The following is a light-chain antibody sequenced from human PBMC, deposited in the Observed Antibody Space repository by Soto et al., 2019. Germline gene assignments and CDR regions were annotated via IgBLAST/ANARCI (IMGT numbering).Light chain of an antibody. CDR3: QSYDSSLSAV. CDR1: SSNIGAGYD. J-gene: IGLJ2*01. V-gene: IGLV1-40*01. Sequence: QPVLTQPPSVSGAPGQRVTISCTGSSSNIGAGYDVHWYRQLPGTAPRLLIYDNNYRPSGVPDRFSGSKSGTSASLSITGLQAEDEADYYCQSYDSSLSAVFGGGTKVTVL. CDR2: DNN.